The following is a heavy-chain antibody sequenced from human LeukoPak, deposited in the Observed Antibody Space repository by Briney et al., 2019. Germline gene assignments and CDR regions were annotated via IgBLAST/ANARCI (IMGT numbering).Heavy chain of an antibody. Sequence: SETLSLTCTVSGGSISSSSYYWGWIRQPPGKGLEWIGSIYYSGSTYYNPSIKSRVTISVDTSKNQFSLKLSSVTAADTAVYYCARVRGRGYCSSTSCSLLYNWFDPWGQGTLVTVSS. CDR2: IYYSGST. CDR3: ARVRGRGYCSSTSCSLLYNWFDP. V-gene: IGHV4-39*07. J-gene: IGHJ5*02. D-gene: IGHD2-2*03. CDR1: GGSISSSSYY.